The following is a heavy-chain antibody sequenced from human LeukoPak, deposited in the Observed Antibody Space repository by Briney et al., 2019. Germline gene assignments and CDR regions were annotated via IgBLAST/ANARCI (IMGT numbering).Heavy chain of an antibody. CDR1: GGSFSAFH. V-gene: IGHV4-34*01. D-gene: IGHD3-10*01. J-gene: IGHJ4*02. CDR3: ASRPFLYGFRTYFDN. CDR2: MKQSGTP. Sequence: PSETLSLTCAVYGGSFSAFHWNWIRQSPAEGREWLGEMKQSGTPRYNPSLQSRVTISVDKYKNQFSLNVRSVTAADTAVYYCASRPFLYGFRTYFDNWAQGTLVTVSS.